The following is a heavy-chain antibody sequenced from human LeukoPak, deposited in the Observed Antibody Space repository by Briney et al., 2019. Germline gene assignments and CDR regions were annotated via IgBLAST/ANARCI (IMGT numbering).Heavy chain of an antibody. CDR1: GFTFSSYW. D-gene: IGHD1-26*01. V-gene: IGHV3-7*01. CDR3: ARDKEVGATLLDC. J-gene: IGHJ4*02. CDR2: INHYGSEK. Sequence: GGSLRLSCAASGFTFSSYWMSWVRQAPGKGLELVATINHYGSEKYYLESVKGRFTISRDHAKHSLYLQIDSLRAEDTAVFYCARDKEVGATLLDCWGQGTLVTVSS.